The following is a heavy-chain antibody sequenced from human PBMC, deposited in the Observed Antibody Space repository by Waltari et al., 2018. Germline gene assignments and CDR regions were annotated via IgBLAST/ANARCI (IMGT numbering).Heavy chain of an antibody. J-gene: IGHJ4*02. CDR1: GFAFSRYA. CDR3: AKGRVPAAAIYYFDT. D-gene: IGHD2-2*01. CDR2: ISGSGGST. Sequence: EVQLLESGGGLVQPGGSLRLSCAASGFAFSRYALFWVRQAPGKGLGGVSAISGSGGSTYYADSVKGRFTISRDNSKNTLYLQMNSLRVEDTAIYYYAKGRVPAAAIYYFDTWGQGTLVTVSS. V-gene: IGHV3-23*01.